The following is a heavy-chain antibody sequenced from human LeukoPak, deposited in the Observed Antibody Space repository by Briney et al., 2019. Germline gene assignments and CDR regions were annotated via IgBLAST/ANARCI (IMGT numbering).Heavy chain of an antibody. D-gene: IGHD6-13*01. CDR1: VFTFSSYW. CDR2: IKTDGSST. V-gene: IGHV3-74*01. CDR3: ATAVSQYSSSWYLSDY. J-gene: IGHJ4*02. Sequence: GGSLRLSCAASVFTFSSYWMHWVRHAPGKGLVCVSRIKTDGSSTSYADSVKGRFTISRDNAKNTLYLQMNSLRAEDTAVYYCATAVSQYSSSWYLSDYWGQGTLVTVSS.